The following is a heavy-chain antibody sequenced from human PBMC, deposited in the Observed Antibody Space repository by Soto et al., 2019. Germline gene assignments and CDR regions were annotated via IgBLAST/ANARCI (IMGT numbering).Heavy chain of an antibody. J-gene: IGHJ5*02. D-gene: IGHD6-13*01. CDR3: AREAIAAAGTDWFDP. CDR1: GFTFSSYW. CDR2: INSDGSST. V-gene: IGHV3-74*01. Sequence: GGSLRLSCAASGFTFSSYWMHWVRQAPGKGLGWVSRINSDGSSTSYADSVKGRFTISRDNAKNTLYLQMNSLRAEDTTVYYCAREAIAAAGTDWFDPFGQGTLVTVSS.